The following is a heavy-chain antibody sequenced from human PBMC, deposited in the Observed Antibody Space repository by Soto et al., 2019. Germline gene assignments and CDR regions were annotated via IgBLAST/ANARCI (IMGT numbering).Heavy chain of an antibody. CDR2: VSGNGGGT. D-gene: IGHD2-2*01. J-gene: IGHJ6*02. CDR3: AKDWGCSSTSCYFTPYTGHMGV. CDR1: GLTFSSYA. V-gene: IGHV3-23*01. Sequence: EVHLLESGGGLVQPGGSLRLSCAASGLTFSSYAMTWVRQAPGGGLEWVSAVSGNGGGTYDADSVKGRLTISRDNSKNTVSMQMNSLRAEDTALYYCAKDWGCSSTSCYFTPYTGHMGVWGPGTTVTVSS.